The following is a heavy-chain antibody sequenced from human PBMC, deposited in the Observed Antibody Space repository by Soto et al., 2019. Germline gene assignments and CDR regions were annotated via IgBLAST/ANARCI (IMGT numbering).Heavy chain of an antibody. J-gene: IGHJ4*02. CDR3: ARQTYCSSTSCYTVDS. Sequence: GESLKISCKGSGYSFTSYWIGWVRQMPGKGLEWMGIIYLGDSDTRYSPSFQGQVTISADKSISTAYLQWSSLKASDTAMYYCARQTYCSSTSCYTVDSLGQGTLVTVSS. CDR2: IYLGDSDT. V-gene: IGHV5-51*01. CDR1: GYSFTSYW. D-gene: IGHD2-2*02.